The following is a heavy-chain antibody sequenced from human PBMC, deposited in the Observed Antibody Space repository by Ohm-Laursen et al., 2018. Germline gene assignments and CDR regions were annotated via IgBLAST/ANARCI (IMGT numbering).Heavy chain of an antibody. J-gene: IGHJ6*02. CDR1: GFSLSNARMG. D-gene: IGHD2-2*01. Sequence: TQTLTLTCTVSGFSLSNARMGMSWIRQPPGQALERLAHIFSNDEKSYNTSLKSRLTISKDTSKSQVVLIMTNMDPVDTATYSCARIYCSSSKCDYYYGLDVWGQGTTVTVSS. CDR3: ARIYCSSSKCDYYYGLDV. CDR2: IFSNDEK. V-gene: IGHV2-26*01.